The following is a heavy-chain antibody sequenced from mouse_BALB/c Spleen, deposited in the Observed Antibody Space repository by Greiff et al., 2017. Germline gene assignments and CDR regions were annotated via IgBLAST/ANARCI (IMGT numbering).Heavy chain of an antibody. D-gene: IGHD3-3*01. CDR3: ARGTHYYAMDY. V-gene: IGHV5-17*02. Sequence: DVMLVESGGGLVQPGGSRKLSCAASGFTFSSFGMHWVRQAPEKGLEWVAYISSGSSTIYYADTVKGRFTISRDNPKNTLFLQMTSLRSEDTAMYYCARGTHYYAMDYWGQGTSVTVSS. J-gene: IGHJ4*01. CDR1: GFTFSSFG. CDR2: ISSGSSTI.